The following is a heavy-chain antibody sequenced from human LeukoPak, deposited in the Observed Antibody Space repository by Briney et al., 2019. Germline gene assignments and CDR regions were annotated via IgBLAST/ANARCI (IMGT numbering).Heavy chain of an antibody. D-gene: IGHD3-10*01. J-gene: IGHJ5*02. CDR3: ARSRNVLLWFGEPNNWFDP. V-gene: IGHV4-39*07. CDR2: IYYSGST. Sequence: SETLSLTCTVSGGSISSSSYYWGWIRQPPGKGLEWIGSIYYSGSTYYNPSLKSRVTISVDTSKNQFSLKLSSVTAADTAVYYCARSRNVLLWFGEPNNWFDPWGQGTLVTVSS. CDR1: GGSISSSSYY.